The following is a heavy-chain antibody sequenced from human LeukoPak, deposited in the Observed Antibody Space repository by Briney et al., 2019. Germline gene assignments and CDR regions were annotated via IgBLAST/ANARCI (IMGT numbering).Heavy chain of an antibody. D-gene: IGHD4-23*01. CDR2: ISYDGTNK. Sequence: GGSLRLSCAASGFTFSSYVMHWVRQAPGKGLEWVAVISYDGTNKYYADSVKGRFTISRDNTKNTLYLQMNSLRVEDTAVYYCARGRPHGNDYWGQGTLVTVSS. CDR1: GFTFSSYV. V-gene: IGHV3-30-3*01. J-gene: IGHJ4*02. CDR3: ARGRPHGNDY.